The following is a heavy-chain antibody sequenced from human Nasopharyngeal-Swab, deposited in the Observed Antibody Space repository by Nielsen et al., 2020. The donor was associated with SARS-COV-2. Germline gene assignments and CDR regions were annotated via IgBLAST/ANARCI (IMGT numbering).Heavy chain of an antibody. Sequence: SLKISCAASGFTFDDYAMHWVRQAPGKGLEWVSGISWNSGSIGYADSVKGRFTISRDNAKNSLYLQMNSLRAEDTALYYCAKDTAYYPVGAFDIWGQGTMVTVSS. CDR1: GFTFDDYA. CDR3: AKDTAYYPVGAFDI. J-gene: IGHJ3*02. V-gene: IGHV3-9*01. D-gene: IGHD3-10*01. CDR2: ISWNSGSI.